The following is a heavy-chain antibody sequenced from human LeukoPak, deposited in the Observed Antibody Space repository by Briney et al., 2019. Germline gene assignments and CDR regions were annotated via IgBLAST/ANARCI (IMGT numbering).Heavy chain of an antibody. Sequence: PGGSLRLSCAASGFTFISYGMHWVRQAPGKGLEWVAVISYDGSNKYYADSVKGRFTISRDNSKNTLYLQMNSLRVEDTAVYYCARQPDGYNLASLDYWGQRTLVTVSS. CDR3: ARQPDGYNLASLDY. CDR2: ISYDGSNK. J-gene: IGHJ4*02. CDR1: GFTFISYG. D-gene: IGHD5-24*01. V-gene: IGHV3-30*03.